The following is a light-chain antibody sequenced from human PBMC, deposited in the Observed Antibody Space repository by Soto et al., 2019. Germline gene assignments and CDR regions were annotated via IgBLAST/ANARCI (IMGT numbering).Light chain of an antibody. Sequence: DIQMTQSPSTLSGSVGDRVTITCRASQTISSWLAWYQQKPGKAPKLLIYKASTLKSGVPSRFSGSGSGTEFTLTISSLQPDDFATYYCQQYNSYWVTFGPGTKVDIK. CDR2: KAS. V-gene: IGKV1-5*03. CDR1: QTISSW. J-gene: IGKJ3*01. CDR3: QQYNSYWVT.